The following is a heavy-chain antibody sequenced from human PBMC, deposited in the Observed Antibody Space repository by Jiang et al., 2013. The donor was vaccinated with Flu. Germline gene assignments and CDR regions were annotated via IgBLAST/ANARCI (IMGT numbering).Heavy chain of an antibody. CDR1: GFTFSSYG. CDR2: ISYDGSNK. CDR3: AKARTSSGWYIDAFDI. D-gene: IGHD6-19*01. J-gene: IGHJ3*02. V-gene: IGHV3-30*18. Sequence: QLVESGGGVVQPGRSLRLSCAASGFTFSSYGMHWVRQAPGKGLEWVAVISYDGSNKYYADSVKGRFTISRDNSKNTLYLQMNSLRAEDTAVYYCAKARTSSGWYIDAFDIWGQGTMVTVSS.